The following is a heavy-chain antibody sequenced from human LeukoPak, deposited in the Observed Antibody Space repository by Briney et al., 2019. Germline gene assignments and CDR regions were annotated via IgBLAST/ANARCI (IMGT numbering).Heavy chain of an antibody. CDR1: GGSIGTYY. Sequence: SETLSLTCTISGGSIGTYYWSWVRQSPGTGLEWIGYIYVTGTRYNPYLQSRVTISVDRSRNQFFLKMTSVTAADTAVYYCARHIGGGIEDMDVWGRGTKVTVSS. CDR3: ARHIGGGIEDMDV. J-gene: IGHJ6*03. V-gene: IGHV4-59*08. CDR2: IYVTGT. D-gene: IGHD3-16*02.